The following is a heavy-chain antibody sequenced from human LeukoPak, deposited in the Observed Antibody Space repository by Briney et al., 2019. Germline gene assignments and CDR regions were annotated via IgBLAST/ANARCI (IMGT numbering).Heavy chain of an antibody. CDR1: GFTFHDYD. Sequence: GGSLRLSCAASGFTFHDYDMSWVRQSPGKGLEWVSGINWNGDRTGYADSVKGRFTISRDKAKKSLYLQMNRLRVGDTALYYCARRAYYGSGSPDFWGQGTLVTVSS. J-gene: IGHJ4*02. CDR2: INWNGDRT. V-gene: IGHV3-20*04. CDR3: ARRAYYGSGSPDF. D-gene: IGHD3-10*01.